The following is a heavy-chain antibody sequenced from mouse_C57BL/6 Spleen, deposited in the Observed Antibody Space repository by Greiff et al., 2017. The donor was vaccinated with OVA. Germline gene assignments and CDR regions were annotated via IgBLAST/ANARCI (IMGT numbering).Heavy chain of an antibody. CDR1: GFTFTAYY. CDR2: IRNKANGYTT. D-gene: IGHD2-4*01. J-gene: IGHJ2*01. V-gene: IGHV7-3*01. Sequence: EVKVEESGGGLVQPGGSLSLSCAASGFTFTAYYMSWFRQPPGKALEWLGFIRNKANGYTTEYSASVKGRFTISRDNSQSILYLQMNALRAEDSATYYCARGGYDYFFDYWGQGTTLTVSS. CDR3: ARGGYDYFFDY.